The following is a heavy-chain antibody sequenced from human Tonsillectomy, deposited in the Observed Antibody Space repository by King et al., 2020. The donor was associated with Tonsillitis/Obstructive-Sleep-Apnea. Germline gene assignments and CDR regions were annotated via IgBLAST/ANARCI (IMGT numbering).Heavy chain of an antibody. CDR2: ISYDGSNK. J-gene: IGHJ1*01. Sequence: VQLVESGGGVVQPGRSLRLSCAASGFTFSSYAMHWVRQAPGKGLEWVAVISYDGSNKYYADSVKGRFTISRDNSKNTLYLQMNSLRAEDTAVYDCARARTTVVTPKEYFQHWGQGTLVTVSS. V-gene: IGHV3-30*04. CDR1: GFTFSSYA. D-gene: IGHD4-23*01. CDR3: ARARTTVVTPKEYFQH.